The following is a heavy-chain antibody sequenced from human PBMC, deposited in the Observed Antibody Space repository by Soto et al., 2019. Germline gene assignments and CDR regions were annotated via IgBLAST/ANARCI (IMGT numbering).Heavy chain of an antibody. D-gene: IGHD3-16*02. J-gene: IGHJ4*01. CDR1: GFTFSTYS. CDR3: ASPSGDYIWGNYRYFFDY. CDR2: ISSSGTTI. Sequence: EVQLVESVGGLVQPGGSLRLSCAASGFTFSTYSMNWVRQAPGKGLEWVSYISSSGTTIYYADSVKGRFTISRDNAKKALYLQMSSLRAEDTAVYYCASPSGDYIWGNYRYFFDYWGHGTLVTVSS. V-gene: IGHV3-48*01.